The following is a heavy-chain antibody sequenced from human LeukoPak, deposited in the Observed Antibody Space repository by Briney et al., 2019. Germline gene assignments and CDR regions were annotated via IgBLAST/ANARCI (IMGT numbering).Heavy chain of an antibody. Sequence: ASVKVSCKASGGTFSSYAISWVRQAPGQGLEWMGWISAYNGNTNYAQKLQGRVTMTTDTSTSTAYMELRGLRFDDTAIYYCAKDWHILTGRNCFDPWGQGTLVTVSS. CDR1: GGTFSSYA. D-gene: IGHD3-9*01. V-gene: IGHV1-18*01. CDR3: AKDWHILTGRNCFDP. J-gene: IGHJ5*02. CDR2: ISAYNGNT.